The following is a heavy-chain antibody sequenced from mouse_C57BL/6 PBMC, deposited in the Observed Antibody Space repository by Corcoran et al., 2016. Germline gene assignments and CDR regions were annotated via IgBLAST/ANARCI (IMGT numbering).Heavy chain of an antibody. Sequence: IQLVQSGPELKKPGETVKISCKASGYTFTTYGMSWVKQAPGKGLKWMGWINTYSGVPTYADDFKGRFAFSLETSASTAYLQINNLKNEDTATYFCARYGSSHWYFDVWGTGTTVTVSS. J-gene: IGHJ1*03. CDR1: GYTFTTYG. CDR2: INTYSGVP. V-gene: IGHV9-3*01. D-gene: IGHD1-1*01. CDR3: ARYGSSHWYFDV.